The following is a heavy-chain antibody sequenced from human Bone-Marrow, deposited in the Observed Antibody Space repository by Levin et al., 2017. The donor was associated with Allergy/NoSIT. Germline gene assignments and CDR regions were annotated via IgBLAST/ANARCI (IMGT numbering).Heavy chain of an antibody. CDR3: AKEGLAVAGYYFDS. J-gene: IGHJ4*02. V-gene: IGHV3-23*01. Sequence: GESLKISCAASGFTFSSYAMSWVRQAPGKGLEWVSSISGSGTITHYAESVKGRFTISRDISTNMLHLQMNSLRAEDTAIYFCAKEGLAVAGYYFDSWGQGTLVTVSS. D-gene: IGHD6-19*01. CDR2: ISGSGTIT. CDR1: GFTFSSYA.